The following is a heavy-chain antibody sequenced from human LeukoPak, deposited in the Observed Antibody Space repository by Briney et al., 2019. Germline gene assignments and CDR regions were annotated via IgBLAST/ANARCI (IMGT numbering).Heavy chain of an antibody. J-gene: IGHJ4*02. Sequence: GGSLRLSCAASGFTFTSYALSWVRQAPGKGLEWVSAMSGGGTDSHYADSVKGRFTISRDNSKNTLYLQMNSLRAEDTALYFCAKGLYHYFGSGSYTLDYWGQGTQVTVSS. CDR2: MSGGGTDS. D-gene: IGHD3-10*01. V-gene: IGHV3-23*01. CDR1: GFTFTSYA. CDR3: AKGLYHYFGSGSYTLDY.